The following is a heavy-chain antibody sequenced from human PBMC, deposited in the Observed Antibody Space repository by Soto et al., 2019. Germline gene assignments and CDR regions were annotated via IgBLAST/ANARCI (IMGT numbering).Heavy chain of an antibody. V-gene: IGHV3-53*01. J-gene: IGHJ6*02. CDR2: IYSGGST. D-gene: IGHD4-4*01. Sequence: GGSLRLSCAASGFTVSSNYMSWVRQAPGKGLEWVSVIYSGGSTYYADSVKGRFTISRDNSKNTLYLQMNSLRAEDTAVYYCARTHYSKDYYYGMDVGGQGNTVTVS. CDR3: ARTHYSKDYYYGMDV. CDR1: GFTVSSNY.